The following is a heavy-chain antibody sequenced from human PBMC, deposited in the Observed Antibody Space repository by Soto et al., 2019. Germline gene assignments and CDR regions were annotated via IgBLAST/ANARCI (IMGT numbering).Heavy chain of an antibody. CDR2: ISAYNGNT. J-gene: IGHJ4*02. V-gene: IGHV1-18*01. CDR1: GYTFTSYG. CDR3: AREPNYFDY. Sequence: QVQLVQSGAEVKKPGASVKVSCKASGYTFTSYGISWVRQAPGQGLEWMGWISAYNGNTNYAQQLQGRVTMTTDTSTTTAHMELRSPSSAATALCYSAREPNYFDYWGQGTLVTVSS.